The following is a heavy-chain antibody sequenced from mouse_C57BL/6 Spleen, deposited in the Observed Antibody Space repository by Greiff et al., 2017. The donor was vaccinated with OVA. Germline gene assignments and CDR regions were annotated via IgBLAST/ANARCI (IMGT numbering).Heavy chain of an antibody. CDR3: AIDYYGSSSY. J-gene: IGHJ3*01. CDR2: IDPEDGET. V-gene: IGHV14-2*01. Sequence: VQLQQSGAELVKPGASVKLSCTASGFNIKDYYMHWVKQRTEQGLEWIGRIDPEDGETKYAAKFQGKATITADTSSNTAYLQLSSLTSEDTAVYYCAIDYYGSSSYWGQGTLVTVSA. D-gene: IGHD1-1*01. CDR1: GFNIKDYY.